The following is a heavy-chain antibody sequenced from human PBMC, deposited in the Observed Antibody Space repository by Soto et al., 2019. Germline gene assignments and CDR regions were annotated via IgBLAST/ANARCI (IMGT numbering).Heavy chain of an antibody. J-gene: IGHJ4*01. D-gene: IGHD3-10*01. Sequence: GESLKISCKGSGYSFTTYWIAWVRQMPGKGLEWVGIIYPGDSDTRYSPSFEGHVTISVDKSISTAFLQWNSLKASDNTIYYCARHSTSAPKDYWGQGTLVTVSS. CDR2: IYPGDSDT. V-gene: IGHV5-51*01. CDR3: ARHSTSAPKDY. CDR1: GYSFTTYW.